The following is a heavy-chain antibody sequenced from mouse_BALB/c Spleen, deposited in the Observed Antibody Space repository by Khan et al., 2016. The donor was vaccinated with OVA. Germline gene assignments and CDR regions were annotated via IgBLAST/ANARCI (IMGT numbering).Heavy chain of an antibody. CDR3: ARWGGNYPSYAMDY. Sequence: QVQLQQSGPELVKPGASVRISCKASGYTFTSYYIHWVKQRPGQGLEWIGGIYPGSDNANYNEQFKGKATLTADKSSSTANMQLSSLTSEDSAFYFCARWGGNYPSYAMDYWGQGTSITVSS. D-gene: IGHD2-1*01. CDR2: IYPGSDNA. V-gene: IGHV1S56*01. J-gene: IGHJ4*01. CDR1: GYTFTSYY.